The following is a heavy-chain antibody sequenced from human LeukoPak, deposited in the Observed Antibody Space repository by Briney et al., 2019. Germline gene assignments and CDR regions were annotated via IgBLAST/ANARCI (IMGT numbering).Heavy chain of an antibody. J-gene: IGHJ4*02. CDR2: IYYSGST. CDR1: GGSISSYY. D-gene: IGHD4-17*01. V-gene: IGHV4-59*08. CDR3: ARSLFGYGDYYFDY. Sequence: PSETLSLTCTVSGGSISSYYWSWIRQPPGKGLEWIGYIYYSGSTNYNPSPKSRVTISVDTSKNQFSLKLSSVTAADTAVYYCARSLFGYGDYYFDYWGQGTLVTVSS.